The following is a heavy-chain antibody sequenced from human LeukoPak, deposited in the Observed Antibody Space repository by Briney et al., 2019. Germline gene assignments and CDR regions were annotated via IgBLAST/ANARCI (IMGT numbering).Heavy chain of an antibody. CDR3: VRDLRGDGSSTFGY. Sequence: GGSLRLSCAASGFTFSSYAMSWVRQAPGKGLEWVSAISGSGGSTYYADSVKGRFTISRDNSKNTLYLQMNSLSAEDTGLYYCVRDLRGDGSSTFGYWGQGTLVTVSS. V-gene: IGHV3-23*01. CDR2: ISGSGGST. D-gene: IGHD1-26*01. CDR1: GFTFSSYA. J-gene: IGHJ4*02.